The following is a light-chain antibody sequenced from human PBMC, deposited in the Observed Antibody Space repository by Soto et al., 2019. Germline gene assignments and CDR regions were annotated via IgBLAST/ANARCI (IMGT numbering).Light chain of an antibody. CDR3: ASKTTSSTVL. CDR2: DVR. J-gene: IGLJ2*01. V-gene: IGLV2-14*03. Sequence: QSVLTQPSSMSGSPGQSITISCTGTSSDIGAYEHVSWYQQRPGRAPKVLIYDVRIRPSAVSNRFSGSKSGDTASLTISGLQAEDEAVYYCASKTTSSTVLFGGGTKLTVL. CDR1: SSDIGAYEH.